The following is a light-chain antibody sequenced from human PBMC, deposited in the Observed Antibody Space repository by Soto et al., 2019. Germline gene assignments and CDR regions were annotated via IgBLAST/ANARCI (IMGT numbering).Light chain of an antibody. J-gene: IGKJ5*01. Sequence: EVDLTHSPATLSLSPWDRAARSCKAIQSVHTFLAWYQQKPGQAPRLLIYGASNRAAGIPARFSGSGSGTDFTLTISSLEPEDFAVYYCQQRSNWPPITFGQGTRLEIK. CDR3: QQRSNWPPIT. CDR1: QSVHTF. CDR2: GAS. V-gene: IGKV3-11*01.